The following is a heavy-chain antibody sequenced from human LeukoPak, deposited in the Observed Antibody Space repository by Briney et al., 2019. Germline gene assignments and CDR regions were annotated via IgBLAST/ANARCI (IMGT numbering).Heavy chain of an antibody. Sequence: SEALSLTPTVSIGSVCSDHWSWIPQRPGKGLEWMGYIYYSGSTNYNPSLKSRVTISVGTFKDQFSLKISSVTAADTAVYYCARGDTAMVRWGQGTLVTVSS. D-gene: IGHD5-18*01. J-gene: IGHJ4*02. V-gene: IGHV4-59*02. CDR2: IYYSGST. CDR1: IGSVCSDH. CDR3: ARGDTAMVR.